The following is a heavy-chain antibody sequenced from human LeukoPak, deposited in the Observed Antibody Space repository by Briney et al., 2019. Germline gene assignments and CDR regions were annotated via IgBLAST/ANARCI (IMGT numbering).Heavy chain of an antibody. CDR1: GFTFSSYG. CDR2: ISYDGSNK. V-gene: IGHV3-30*18. CDR3: AKALGLELPWFDP. D-gene: IGHD1-7*01. Sequence: GGSLRLSCAASGFTFSSYGMHWVRQAPGKGLEWVAVISYDGSNKYYADSVKGRFTISRDNSKSTLYLQMNSLRAEDTAVYYCAKALGLELPWFDPWGQGTLVTVSS. J-gene: IGHJ5*02.